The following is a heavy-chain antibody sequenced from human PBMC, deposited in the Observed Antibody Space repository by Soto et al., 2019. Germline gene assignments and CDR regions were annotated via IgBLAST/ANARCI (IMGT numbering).Heavy chain of an antibody. V-gene: IGHV1-69*13. J-gene: IGHJ6*02. CDR1: GGTSSSYA. CDR3: ARSATAPSSDYYYGMDV. CDR2: IIPIFGTA. D-gene: IGHD5-18*01. Sequence: SVKVSCKAAGGTSSSYAISWVRQAPGQGLEWMGGIIPIFGTANHAQKFQGRVTITADESTSTAYMELSSLRSEDTAVYYCARSATAPSSDYYYGMDVWG.